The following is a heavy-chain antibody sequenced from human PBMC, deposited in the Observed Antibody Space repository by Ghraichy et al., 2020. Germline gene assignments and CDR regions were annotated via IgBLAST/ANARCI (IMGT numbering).Heavy chain of an antibody. D-gene: IGHD4-11*01. Sequence: GSLRLSCAASGFTFSTHSMNWVRQAPGKGLEWVSSISSDSIYIYYTDTVKGRFTISRDNAKNSLYLPMKSLRVDDTAVYFCVRDWTTMTTFDYWGQGILVTVSS. CDR3: VRDWTTMTTFDY. J-gene: IGHJ4*02. CDR1: GFTFSTHS. CDR2: ISSDSIYI. V-gene: IGHV3-21*01.